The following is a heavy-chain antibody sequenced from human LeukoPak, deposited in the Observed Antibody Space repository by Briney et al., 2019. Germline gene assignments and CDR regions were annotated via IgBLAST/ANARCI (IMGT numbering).Heavy chain of an antibody. CDR1: GGSISSYY. CDR3: ARGLAVDY. D-gene: IGHD2-15*01. V-gene: IGHV4-34*01. CDR2: INHSGST. Sequence: SETLSLTCTVSGGSISSYYWSWIRQPPGKGLEWIGEINHSGSTNYNPSLKSRVTISVDTSKNQFSLKLSSVTAADTAVYYCARGLAVDYWGQGTLVTVSS. J-gene: IGHJ4*02.